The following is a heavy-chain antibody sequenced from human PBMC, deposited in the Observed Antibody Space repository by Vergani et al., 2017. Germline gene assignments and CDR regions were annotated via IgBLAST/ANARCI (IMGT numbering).Heavy chain of an antibody. V-gene: IGHV4-31*03. Sequence: QVQLQESGPGLVKPSQTLSLTCTVSGGSISSGGYYWSWIRQHPGKGLEWIGYIYYSGSTYYNPSLKSRVTISVDTSKNQFSLKLSSVTAADTAVYYCARAPRLSGKMSGGSSWGWFDPWGQGTLVTVSS. J-gene: IGHJ5*02. D-gene: IGHD6-13*01. CDR1: GGSISSGGYY. CDR3: ARAPRLSGKMSGGSSWGWFDP. CDR2: IYYSGST.